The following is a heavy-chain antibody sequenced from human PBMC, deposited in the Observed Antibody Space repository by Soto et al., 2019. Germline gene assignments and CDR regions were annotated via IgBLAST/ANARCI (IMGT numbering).Heavy chain of an antibody. V-gene: IGHV1-18*01. CDR2: ISAYNGNT. CDR1: GYTFTSYG. CDR3: ASWARYCSGGSCENLDY. Sequence: QVQLVQSGTEVKKPGASVKVSCQASGYTFTSYGISWVRQAPGQGLEWMGWISAYNGNTEYAQKLQDRVTMTTYTSTSTAYMELRSLRYDDTAVYYCASWARYCSGGSCENLDYWGQGTLVTVSS. J-gene: IGHJ4*02. D-gene: IGHD2-15*01.